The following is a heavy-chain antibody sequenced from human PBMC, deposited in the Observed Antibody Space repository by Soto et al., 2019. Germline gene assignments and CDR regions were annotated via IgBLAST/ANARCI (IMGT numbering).Heavy chain of an antibody. CDR1: GGSLSSGCSY. Sequence: TSETLSLTCPVSGGSLSSGCSYWSWIRQSPGKGLEWIGYIYYSGTTYYNPSLKSRITINPDTSKNQFSLQLDSVTPEDTAVYYCARGIAAAGGWFDPWGQGTLVTVSS. J-gene: IGHJ5*02. D-gene: IGHD6-13*01. V-gene: IGHV4-30-4*01. CDR2: IYYSGTT. CDR3: ARGIAAAGGWFDP.